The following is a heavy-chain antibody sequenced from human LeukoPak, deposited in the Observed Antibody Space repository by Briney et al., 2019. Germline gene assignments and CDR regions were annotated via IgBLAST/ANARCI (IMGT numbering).Heavy chain of an antibody. D-gene: IGHD5-12*01. V-gene: IGHV4-34*01. CDR3: ASGGEIVVDY. CDR2: INHSGST. CDR1: GGSFSGYY. J-gene: IGHJ4*02. Sequence: SETLSLTCAVYGGSFSGYYWSWIRQPPGKGLEWIGEINHSGSTNYNPSLKSRVTISVDTSKNQFSLKLSSVTAADTAVYYCASGGEIVVDYWGQGTLVTVSS.